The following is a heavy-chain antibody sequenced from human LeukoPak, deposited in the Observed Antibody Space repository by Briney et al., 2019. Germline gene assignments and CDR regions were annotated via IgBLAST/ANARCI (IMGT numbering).Heavy chain of an antibody. J-gene: IGHJ4*02. Sequence: GGSLRLSCAASGFTFSNARMSWVRQAPGKGLEWVSSISSSSSYIYYADSVKGRFTISRDNAKNSLYLQMNSLRAEDTAVYYCARDRHLGSGSYQDYWGQGTLVTVSS. CDR2: ISSSSSYI. CDR3: ARDRHLGSGSYQDY. CDR1: GFTFSNAR. D-gene: IGHD3-10*01. V-gene: IGHV3-21*01.